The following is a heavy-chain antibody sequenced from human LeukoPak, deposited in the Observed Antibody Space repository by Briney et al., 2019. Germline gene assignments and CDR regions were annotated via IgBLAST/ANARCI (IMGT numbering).Heavy chain of an antibody. CDR3: ARTKGYSSNWASYYFDY. D-gene: IGHD6-13*01. CDR1: GFSFNNYD. CDR2: IGTAGDT. J-gene: IGHJ4*02. V-gene: IGHV3-13*04. Sequence: PGGSRTLSWAASGFSFNNYDMHWVRQTPGKGLEWVSSIGTAGDTYYPGSVKGRFTISRENAKNSFYLQMNNLTAGDTAVYYCARTKGYSSNWASYYFDYWGQGTLVTVSS.